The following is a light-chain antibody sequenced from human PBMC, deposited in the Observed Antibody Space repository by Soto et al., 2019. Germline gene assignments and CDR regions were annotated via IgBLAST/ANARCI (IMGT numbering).Light chain of an antibody. Sequence: DIVMTQSPDSLTVSLGERATINCKSSQTVLYSSNNKNYLAWYQHKPGQPPKLLIYWASTREFGVPDRFSGSGSATDFTLTISSLQAEDVAVYYCQQYYTTPRTFRQGTKVEIK. CDR3: QQYYTTPRT. V-gene: IGKV4-1*01. J-gene: IGKJ1*01. CDR1: QTVLYSSNNKNY. CDR2: WAS.